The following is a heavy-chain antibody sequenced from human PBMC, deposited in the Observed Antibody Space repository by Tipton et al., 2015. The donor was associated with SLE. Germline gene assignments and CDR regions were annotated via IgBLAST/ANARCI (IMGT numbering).Heavy chain of an antibody. CDR3: ARGGCSGSSGGSWYPYYYGMDV. J-gene: IGHJ6*02. Sequence: TLSLTCTVSGGSISSYYWSWIRQPAGKGQGWVGRIYISGSTNSNPSLKSRVTMSVETSENQFSLKLSSVTAADTAVDYCARGGCSGSSGGSWYPYYYGMDVWGQGTTVTVSS. D-gene: IGHD2-15*01. CDR1: GGSISSYY. CDR2: IYISGST. V-gene: IGHV4-4*07.